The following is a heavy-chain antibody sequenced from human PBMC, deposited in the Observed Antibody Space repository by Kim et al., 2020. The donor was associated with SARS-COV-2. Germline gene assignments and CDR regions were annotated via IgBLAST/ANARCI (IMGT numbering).Heavy chain of an antibody. V-gene: IGHV4-39*07. Sequence: YDNPARRSRVTISVDTSKSQVSLKLSSVTAADTAVYYWARGSGGAHAYDYWGQGTLVTVSS. J-gene: IGHJ4*02. D-gene: IGHD2-15*01. CDR3: ARGSGGAHAYDY.